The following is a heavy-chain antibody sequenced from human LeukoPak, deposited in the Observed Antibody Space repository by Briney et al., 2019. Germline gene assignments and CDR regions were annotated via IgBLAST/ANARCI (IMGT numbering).Heavy chain of an antibody. V-gene: IGHV4-39*07. D-gene: IGHD3-9*01. Sequence: SETLSLTCTVSGGSISTSNYYWGWIRQPPGKGLEWIGNIFYSGSTYYGPSLKSRLTISLDASRNQFSLKLSSVTAADTAVYYCARGRGILTGYYQAYYFDYWGQGTLVTVSS. J-gene: IGHJ4*02. CDR3: ARGRGILTGYYQAYYFDY. CDR2: IFYSGST. CDR1: GGSISTSNYY.